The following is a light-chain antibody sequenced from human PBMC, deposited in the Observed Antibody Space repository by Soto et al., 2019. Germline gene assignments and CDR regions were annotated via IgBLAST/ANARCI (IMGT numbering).Light chain of an antibody. V-gene: IGLV2-14*01. CDR1: XSXVGGYNY. CDR3: SSYASNSTLV. Sequence: QSALXQXXSVSXSPGXSXXISXXGTXSXVGGYNYVSWYQQHPGKAPKLMIYDVSTRPSGVSHRFSGSKSGNTASLTISGLQAEDEADYYCSSYASNSTLVFGGGTKLTVL. J-gene: IGLJ2*01. CDR2: DVS.